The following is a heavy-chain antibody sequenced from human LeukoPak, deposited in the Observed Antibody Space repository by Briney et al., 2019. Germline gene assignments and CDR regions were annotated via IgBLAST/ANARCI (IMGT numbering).Heavy chain of an antibody. Sequence: GGSLRLSCAASGFTFSSYSMNWVRQAPGKGLEWVSSISSSSSYIYYADSVKGRFTISRDNAKNSLYLQMNSLRAEDTAVYYCASASWYYDSSDYYYPLTWGQGTLVTVSS. CDR1: GFTFSSYS. V-gene: IGHV3-21*01. CDR3: ASASWYYDSSDYYYPLT. CDR2: ISSSSSYI. J-gene: IGHJ5*02. D-gene: IGHD3-22*01.